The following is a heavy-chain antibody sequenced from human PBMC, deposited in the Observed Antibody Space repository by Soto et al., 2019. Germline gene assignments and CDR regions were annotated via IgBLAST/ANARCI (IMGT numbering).Heavy chain of an antibody. CDR1: GFTFSSYW. CDR2: INSDGSST. J-gene: IGHJ4*02. Sequence: EVQLVESGGGLVQPGESLRLSCAASGFTFSSYWMHWVRQAPGKGLVWVSRINSDGSSTSYAGSVKGRFTISRDNAKNTLYLQMYSLRAEDTDVYYCVRTSLVVAAATREDYWGQGTLVTVSS. V-gene: IGHV3-74*01. D-gene: IGHD2-15*01. CDR3: VRTSLVVAAATREDY.